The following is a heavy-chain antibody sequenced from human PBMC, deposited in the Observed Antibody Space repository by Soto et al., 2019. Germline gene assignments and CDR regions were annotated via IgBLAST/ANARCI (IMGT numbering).Heavy chain of an antibody. CDR1: GFTFGASA. D-gene: IGHD3-9*01. CDR3: ARDYNILTGPDY. J-gene: IGHJ4*02. V-gene: IGHV3-73*01. Sequence: GGSLRLSCAASGFTFGASALQWVRQASGKGLEWLGRIGSRGESYATTYDVSVKGRFTISRDDSKKTAYLQMNSLESEDTAVYYCARDYNILTGPDYWGQGTLVTVSS. CDR2: IGSRGESYAT.